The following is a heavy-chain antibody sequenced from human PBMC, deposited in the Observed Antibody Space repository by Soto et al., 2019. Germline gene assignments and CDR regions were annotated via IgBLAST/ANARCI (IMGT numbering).Heavy chain of an antibody. CDR1: GYTFTSYA. CDR2: INAGNGNT. J-gene: IGHJ3*02. V-gene: IGHV1-3*01. Sequence: QVQLVQSGAEVKKPGASVKVSCKASGYTFTSYAMHWVRQAPGQRLEWMGWINAGNGNTKYSQKFQGRVTITRDTSASTAYMELSSLRSEDTAVYYCARPTTYCSGGSCPDAFDIWGQGTMVTVSS. CDR3: ARPTTYCSGGSCPDAFDI. D-gene: IGHD2-15*01.